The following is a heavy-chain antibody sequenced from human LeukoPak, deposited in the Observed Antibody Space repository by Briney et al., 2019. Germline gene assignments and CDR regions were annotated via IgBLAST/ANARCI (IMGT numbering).Heavy chain of an antibody. CDR3: ARDFSNFGDF. CDR2: ISGYNGVT. J-gene: IGHJ4*02. D-gene: IGHD3-3*01. Sequence: ASVKVSYKASGYTFTSYGIGWVGQAPGQGLAWMGWISGYNGVTRYPQTFQDRITMTTDTSASTVYMELKNLTSDDTAVYFCARDFSNFGDFWGQGTLITVSA. CDR1: GYTFTSYG. V-gene: IGHV1-18*01.